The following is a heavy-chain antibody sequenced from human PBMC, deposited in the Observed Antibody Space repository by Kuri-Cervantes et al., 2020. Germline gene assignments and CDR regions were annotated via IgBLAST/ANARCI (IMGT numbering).Heavy chain of an antibody. CDR3: TTDGEGIAARDAFDI. Sequence: GESLKISCKGSGFTFGDYAMSWVRQAPGKGLEWVGRIKSKTDGGTTDYAAPVKGRFTISRDDSKNTLYLQMNSLKTEDTAVYYCTTDGEGIAARDAFDIWGQGTMVTVSS. D-gene: IGHD6-6*01. V-gene: IGHV3-15*01. J-gene: IGHJ3*02. CDR2: IKSKTDGGTT. CDR1: GFTFGDYA.